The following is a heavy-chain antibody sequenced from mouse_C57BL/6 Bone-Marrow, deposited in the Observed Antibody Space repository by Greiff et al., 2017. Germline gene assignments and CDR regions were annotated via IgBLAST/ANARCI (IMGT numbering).Heavy chain of an antibody. CDR3: ARQFSYSNYDYFDY. CDR1: GFTFSSYG. V-gene: IGHV5-6*01. Sequence: EVKLVESGGDLVKPGGSLKLSCAASGFTFSSYGMSWVRQTPDQRLEWVATISSGGSYTYYPDSVKGRFTISRDNAKNTRYLQMSSLKSEDTAMYYCARQFSYSNYDYFDYWGQGTTLTVSS. D-gene: IGHD2-5*01. J-gene: IGHJ2*01. CDR2: ISSGGSYT.